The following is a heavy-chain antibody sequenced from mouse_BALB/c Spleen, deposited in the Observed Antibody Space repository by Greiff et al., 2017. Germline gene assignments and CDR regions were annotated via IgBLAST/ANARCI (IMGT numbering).Heavy chain of an antibody. CDR3: ARGGGPYAMDY. Sequence: EVHLVESGGGLVKPGGSLKLSCAASGFTFSDYYMYWVRQTPEKRLEWVATISDGGSYTYYPDSVKGRFTISRDNAKNNLYLQMSSLKSEDTAMYYCARGGGPYAMDYWGQGTSVTVAS. J-gene: IGHJ4*01. CDR2: ISDGGSYT. CDR1: GFTFSDYY. V-gene: IGHV5-4*02.